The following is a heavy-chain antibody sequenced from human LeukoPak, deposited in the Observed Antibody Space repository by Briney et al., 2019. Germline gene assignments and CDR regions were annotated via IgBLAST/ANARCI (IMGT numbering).Heavy chain of an antibody. V-gene: IGHV1-8*01. CDR1: GYTFTSYD. CDR2: MNPNSGNT. J-gene: IGHJ3*02. D-gene: IGHD1-26*01. CDR3: ARTLAAYFVGATVLARAFDI. Sequence: ASVKVSCKASGYTFTSYDINWVRQATGQGLEWMGWMNPNSGNTGYAQKFQGRVTMTRNTSISTAYMELSSLRSEDTAVYYCARTLAAYFVGATVLARAFDIWGQGTMVTVSS.